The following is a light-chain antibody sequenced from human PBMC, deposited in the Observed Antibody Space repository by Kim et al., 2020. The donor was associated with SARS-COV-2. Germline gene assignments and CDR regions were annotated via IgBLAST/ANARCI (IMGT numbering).Light chain of an antibody. J-gene: IGKJ2*01. CDR3: QQCHTPTT. CDR2: STS. CDR1: QSVSSSN. Sequence: LSPGERAPLSCRASQSVSSSNLAWYQQQPGQAPRLLSYSTSIRATAIPDRFSGSGSGTDFTFTISRLEPEDFAVYYCQQCHTPTTFGQGTKLEI. V-gene: IGKV3-20*01.